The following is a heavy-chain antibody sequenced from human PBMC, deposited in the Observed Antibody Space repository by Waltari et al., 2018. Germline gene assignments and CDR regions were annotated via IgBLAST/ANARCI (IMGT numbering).Heavy chain of an antibody. Sequence: QVQLQESGPGLVKPSETLSLTCPVSGGSISMYYWSCIRQPPGKGLEWIGYIYYSGSTNYNPSLKSRVTISVDTSKNQFSLKLSSVTAADTAVYYCALGDYDFWSGYSPFDYWGQGTLVTVSS. J-gene: IGHJ4*02. D-gene: IGHD3-3*01. CDR3: ALGDYDFWSGYSPFDY. CDR2: IYYSGST. V-gene: IGHV4-59*01. CDR1: GGSISMYY.